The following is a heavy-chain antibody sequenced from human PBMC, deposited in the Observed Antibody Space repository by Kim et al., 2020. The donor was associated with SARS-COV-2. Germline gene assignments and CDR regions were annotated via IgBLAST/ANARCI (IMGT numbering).Heavy chain of an antibody. CDR2: FNHSGST. CDR1: GGSFSGYY. J-gene: IGHJ5*02. V-gene: IGHV4-34*01. D-gene: IGHD6-13*01. Sequence: SETLSLTCAVYGGSFSGYYWSWIRQPPGKGLEWIGEFNHSGSTNYNPSVKSRVTISVDTSKNQFSLKLSSVTAADTAVYYGARGPGYSSSWYGVRNWFDPWGQGTLVTVSS. CDR3: ARGPGYSSSWYGVRNWFDP.